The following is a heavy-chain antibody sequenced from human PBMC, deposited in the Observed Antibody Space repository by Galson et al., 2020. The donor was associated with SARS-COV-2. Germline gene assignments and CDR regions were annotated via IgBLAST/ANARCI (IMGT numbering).Heavy chain of an antibody. CDR2: ISGSGNTI. CDR3: AREIAPAVDASDI. J-gene: IGHJ3*02. Sequence: GESLKISCVASGFTFRSYEMNWVRQAPGKGLEWVAYISGSGNTIYYADSVEGRFTLSRDNAKNSLYLQMNSLRAEDTAVYYCAREIAPAVDASDIWGQGTMVTVS. D-gene: IGHD2-2*01. V-gene: IGHV3-48*03. CDR1: GFTFRSYE.